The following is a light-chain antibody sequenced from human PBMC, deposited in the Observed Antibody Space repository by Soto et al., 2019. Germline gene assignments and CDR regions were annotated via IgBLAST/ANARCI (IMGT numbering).Light chain of an antibody. CDR2: EVS. CDR1: QSVLYSSNNKTY. V-gene: IGKV2D-29*01. Sequence: DIVMTQSPDSLAVSLGERATINCKSSQSVLYSSNNKTYLYWYLQKPGQPPQLLIYEVSNRFSGVPDRFSGSGSGTDFTLKISRVEAEDVGVYYCMQTIQLPLTFGGGTKVDIK. J-gene: IGKJ4*01. CDR3: MQTIQLPLT.